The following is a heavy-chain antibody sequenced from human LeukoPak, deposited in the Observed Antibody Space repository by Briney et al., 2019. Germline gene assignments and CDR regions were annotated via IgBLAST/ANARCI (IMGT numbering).Heavy chain of an antibody. D-gene: IGHD3-3*01. CDR1: GFTFSSYA. J-gene: IGHJ4*02. CDR3: AKYGVVPLFDY. V-gene: IGHV3-23*01. Sequence: GGSLRLSCAASGFTFSSYAMSWVRQAPGKGLEWVTAISGSGGSTYYADSVKGRFTISRDNSKNTLYLQMNSLISEDTAVYYCAKYGVVPLFDYWGQGTLVTVSS. CDR2: ISGSGGST.